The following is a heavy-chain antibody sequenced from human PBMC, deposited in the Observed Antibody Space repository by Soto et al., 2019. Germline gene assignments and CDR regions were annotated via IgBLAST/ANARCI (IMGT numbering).Heavy chain of an antibody. CDR2: ISSGSSYI. J-gene: IGHJ3*02. D-gene: IGHD3-22*01. CDR1: GFTFSSYS. V-gene: IGHV3-21*01. CDR3: AKNYYYDSPGYAFDI. Sequence: EVLLVESGGGLVKPGGSLRLSCAASGFTFSSYSMNWVRQAPGKGLEWVSSISSGSSYIFYADSVKGRFTISRDNAKNTLFLQMDSLRAEETAVYYCAKNYYYDSPGYAFDIWGQGTMVTVSS.